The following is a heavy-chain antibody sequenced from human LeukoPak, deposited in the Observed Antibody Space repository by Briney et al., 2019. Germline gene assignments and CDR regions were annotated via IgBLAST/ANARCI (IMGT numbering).Heavy chain of an antibody. J-gene: IGHJ4*02. Sequence: KPSETLSLTCTVSGDSISSSGYYWGWIRQPPGKGLEWIGNINYSGNTYYNPSLKSRVTISVDTSKNQFSLKLSSVTAADTAVYYCARGADSSGYYSIFYFDYWGQGTLVTVSS. CDR1: GDSISSSGYY. CDR2: INYSGNT. CDR3: ARGADSSGYYSIFYFDY. D-gene: IGHD3-22*01. V-gene: IGHV4-39*07.